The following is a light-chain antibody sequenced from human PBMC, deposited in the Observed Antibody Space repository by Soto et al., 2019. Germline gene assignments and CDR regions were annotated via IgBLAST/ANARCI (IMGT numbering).Light chain of an antibody. CDR2: DTS. Sequence: EIVLTQSPGTLSLSPGERVTLSCRASQTVSSSYLAWYQQKPGQAPRLLIHDTSSRATGTPDRLSGSGSATDFTLTISRLEPEDFAVYYCLQYGSSPYTFGQGTKLEIK. V-gene: IGKV3-20*01. CDR3: LQYGSSPYT. CDR1: QTVSSSY. J-gene: IGKJ2*01.